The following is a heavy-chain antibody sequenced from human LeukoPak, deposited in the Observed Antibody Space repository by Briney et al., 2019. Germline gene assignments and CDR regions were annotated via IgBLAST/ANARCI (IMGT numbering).Heavy chain of an antibody. CDR3: ARDSNRYDFDY. J-gene: IGHJ4*02. V-gene: IGHV1-46*01. CDR1: GYTFTSYG. Sequence: ASVEVSCKASGYTFTSYGISWVRQAPGQGLEWMGIINPSGGSTSYAQKFQGRVTMTRDMSTSTVYMELSSLRSEDTAVYYCARDSNRYDFDYWGQGTLVTVSS. CDR2: INPSGGST. D-gene: IGHD1-14*01.